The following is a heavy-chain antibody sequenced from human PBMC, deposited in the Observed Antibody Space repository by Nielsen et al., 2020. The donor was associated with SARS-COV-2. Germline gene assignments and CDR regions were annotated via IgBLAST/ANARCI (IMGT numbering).Heavy chain of an antibody. CDR3: ARVQVSSGLYAGGYYYGMDV. V-gene: IGHV1-69*01. J-gene: IGHJ6*02. Sequence: WVRQAPGQGLEWMGGIIPIFGTANYAQKFQGRVTITADESTSTAYMELSSLRSEDTAVYYCARVQVSSGLYAGGYYYGMDVWGQGTTVTVSS. D-gene: IGHD6-19*01. CDR2: IIPIFGTA.